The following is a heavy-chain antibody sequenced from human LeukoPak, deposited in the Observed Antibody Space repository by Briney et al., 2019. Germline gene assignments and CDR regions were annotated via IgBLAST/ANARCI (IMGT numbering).Heavy chain of an antibody. CDR2: ISASGGST. D-gene: IGHD3-3*01. J-gene: IGHJ4*02. V-gene: IGHV3-23*01. CDR3: ARDLFWSGYSRKTFDY. Sequence: GGSLRLSCAASGFTFSSSAMTWVRQAPGKGLEWVSAISASGGSTYHADSVKGRFTISRDNSKNTLYLQMNSVRAEDTAVYYCARDLFWSGYSRKTFDYWGQGTLVTVSS. CDR1: GFTFSSSA.